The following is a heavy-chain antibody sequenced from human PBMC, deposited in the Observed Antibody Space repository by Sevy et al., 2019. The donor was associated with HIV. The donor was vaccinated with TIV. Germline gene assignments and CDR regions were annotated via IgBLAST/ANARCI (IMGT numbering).Heavy chain of an antibody. CDR1: GFTFSRYD. V-gene: IGHV3-13*01. CDR2: IGTAGDT. CDR3: ARGTRYSGSYYLGDDAFDI. Sequence: GGSLRLSCAASGFTFSRYDMHWVRQATGKGLEWVSSIGTAGDTYYPGSVKGRFTIARENAKKSLYLQMNSLRAGDTAGYYCARGTRYSGSYYLGDDAFDIWGQGTMVTVSS. D-gene: IGHD1-26*01. J-gene: IGHJ3*02.